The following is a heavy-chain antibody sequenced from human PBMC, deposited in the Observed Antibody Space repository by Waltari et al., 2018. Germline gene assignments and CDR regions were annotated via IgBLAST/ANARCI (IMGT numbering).Heavy chain of an antibody. CDR2: INHIGGT. CDR3: ARGQLVYYYYYGMDV. D-gene: IGHD6-6*01. CDR1: GGSFSGYY. Sequence: QVQLQQWGAGLLKPSETLSLTCAVYGGSFSGYYWSWIRQPPGKGLEWTGEINHIGGTNYYPSLKSLVTISVDTYKNQFSLKLSSVTAADTAVYYCARGQLVYYYYYGMDVWGQGTTVTVSS. V-gene: IGHV4-34*01. J-gene: IGHJ6*02.